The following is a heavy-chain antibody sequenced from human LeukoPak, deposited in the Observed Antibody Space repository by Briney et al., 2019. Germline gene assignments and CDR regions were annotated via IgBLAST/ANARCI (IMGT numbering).Heavy chain of an antibody. CDR1: GFSLSTRGMC. CDR3: ARTKRSGSYFDNFDY. J-gene: IGHJ4*02. CDR2: NAWDDDK. V-gene: IGHV2-70*01. Sequence: SGPTLSNPPPTLTLTCTFSGFSLSTRGMCVSWIRQPPGKALEWLSPNAWDDDKYYSTSLKTRLTISKDTSKNQVVLTMTNMDPVDTATYYCARTKRSGSYFDNFDYWGQGTLVTVSS. D-gene: IGHD1-26*01.